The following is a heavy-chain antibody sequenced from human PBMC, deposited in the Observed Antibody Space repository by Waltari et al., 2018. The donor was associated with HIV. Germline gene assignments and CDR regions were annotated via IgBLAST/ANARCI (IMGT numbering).Heavy chain of an antibody. CDR3: ARVFAQYPGHSFRFFDH. CDR2: ISHSGAT. Sequence: QVQLHETGAGLWKPLETLSLTCDVDGQLLTDHYWTWIRQSPGKGLEWIGEISHSGATNYGPSLKPRCTLSVDMSNNRFFLRLTSLTPADTAIYYCARVFAQYPGHSFRFFDHWGQGALVTVSS. J-gene: IGHJ4*02. V-gene: IGHV4-34*01. CDR1: GQLLTDHY. D-gene: IGHD2-21*01.